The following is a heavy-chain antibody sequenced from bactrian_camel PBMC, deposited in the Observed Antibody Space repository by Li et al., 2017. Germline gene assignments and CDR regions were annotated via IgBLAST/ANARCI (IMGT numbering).Heavy chain of an antibody. Sequence: HVQLVESGGDLVQPGGSLRLTCATSGFTFSNYYMSWVRQLPGGSLEWVASIYKDGSRTYYPDSVKGRFTISQDNVKNTLYLQMNSLKPEDSAMYYCAARFGGCRADISAADFGYWGQGTQVTVS. CDR1: GFTFSNYY. V-gene: IGHV3-2*01. CDR3: AARFGGCRADISAADFGY. D-gene: IGHD7*01. J-gene: IGHJ6*01. CDR2: IYKDGSRT.